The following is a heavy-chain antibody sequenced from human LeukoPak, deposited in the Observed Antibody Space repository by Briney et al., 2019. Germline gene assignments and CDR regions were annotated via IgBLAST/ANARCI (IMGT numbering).Heavy chain of an antibody. CDR2: NYYSGST. D-gene: IGHD3-22*01. Sequence: PSETLSLTCTVSGGSISSSSYYWGWSSRPPGKGLEWSGSNYYSGSTYYNPSLKSRVTISVDTSKNQFSLKLSSVTAADTAVYYCARLIGNYYDSTGYSSGAWGQGTLVTVSS. CDR1: GGSISSSSYY. J-gene: IGHJ4*02. V-gene: IGHV4-39*01. CDR3: ARLIGNYYDSTGYSSGA.